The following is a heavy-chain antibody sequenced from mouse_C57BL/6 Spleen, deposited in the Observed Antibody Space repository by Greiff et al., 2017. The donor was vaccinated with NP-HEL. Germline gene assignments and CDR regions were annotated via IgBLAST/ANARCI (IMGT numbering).Heavy chain of an antibody. Sequence: QVQLQQPGAELVKPGASVKLSCKASGYTFTSYWMHWVKQRPGQGLEWIGMIHPNSGSTNYNEKFKSKATLTVDKSSSTAYMQLSSLTSEDSAVYYCAREAHYYGSSYYAMDYWGQGTSVTVSS. D-gene: IGHD1-1*01. V-gene: IGHV1-64*01. J-gene: IGHJ4*01. CDR3: AREAHYYGSSYYAMDY. CDR1: GYTFTSYW. CDR2: IHPNSGST.